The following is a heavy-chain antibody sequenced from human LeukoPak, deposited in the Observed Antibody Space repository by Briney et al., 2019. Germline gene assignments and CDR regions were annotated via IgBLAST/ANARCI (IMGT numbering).Heavy chain of an antibody. CDR1: GASISSSY. Sequence: PSETLSLTCTVSGASISSSYWSWIRQPPRKRLEWIGYIYYSGSTNSNPSLKSRVTISADTSKNQSSLKLSSVTAADTAVYYCVRGNYDSRGYSNAFDIWGQGAMVTVSS. CDR2: IYYSGST. V-gene: IGHV4-59*01. CDR3: VRGNYDSRGYSNAFDI. J-gene: IGHJ3*02. D-gene: IGHD3-22*01.